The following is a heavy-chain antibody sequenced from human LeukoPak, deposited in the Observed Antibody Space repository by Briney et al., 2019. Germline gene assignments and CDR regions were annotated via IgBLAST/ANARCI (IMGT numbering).Heavy chain of an antibody. CDR1: GFTLSSYG. D-gene: IGHD2/OR15-2a*01. J-gene: IGHJ4*02. Sequence: GGSLRLSCAASGFTLSSYGMSWVRQAPGNGLEWVSAISGSGGSTYYADSVKGRFTISRDNSKNTLYLQMNSLRAEDTAVYYCAKTSFLFDYWGQGTLVTVSS. V-gene: IGHV3-23*01. CDR2: ISGSGGST. CDR3: AKTSFLFDY.